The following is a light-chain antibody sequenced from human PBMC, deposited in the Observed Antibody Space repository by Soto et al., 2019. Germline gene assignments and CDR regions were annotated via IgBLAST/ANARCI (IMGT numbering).Light chain of an antibody. CDR3: QQYNSYPLT. Sequence: DIQMTQSPSTLSASLGDRVTITCRASQSVGVYLAWYQQKPGKAPTLLIHTASTLQSAVPSVFSGSGSGTEFTLTISSLRSDDFATYYCQQYNSYPLTFGGGTKVEIK. CDR2: TAS. V-gene: IGKV1-5*03. CDR1: QSVGVY. J-gene: IGKJ4*01.